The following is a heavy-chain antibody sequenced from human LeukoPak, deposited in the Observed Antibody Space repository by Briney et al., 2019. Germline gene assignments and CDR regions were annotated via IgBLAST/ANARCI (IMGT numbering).Heavy chain of an antibody. J-gene: IGHJ4*02. CDR2: IYYSGST. D-gene: IGHD3-10*01. CDR1: GGSISSYY. V-gene: IGHV4-59*01. Sequence: PSETLSLTCTVSGGSISSYYWSWIRQPPGKGLEWIGYIYYSGSTNYNPSLKSRVTKSVDTSKNQFSLKLSSVTAADTAVYYCARGRGSGKGLFDYWGQGTLVTVSP. CDR3: ARGRGSGKGLFDY.